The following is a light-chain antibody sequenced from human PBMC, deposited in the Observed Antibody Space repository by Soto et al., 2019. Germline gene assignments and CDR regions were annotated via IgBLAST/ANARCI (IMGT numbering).Light chain of an antibody. J-gene: IGKJ1*01. CDR2: GAS. CDR3: QQYGSSLRT. CDR1: QSVSSSY. Sequence: EIVLTQSPGTLSLSHGERATLSCRASQSVSSSYLAWYQQKPGQAPRLLIYGASSRATGIPDRFSGSGSGTDFTLTISRLEPEDFAVYYCQQYGSSLRTFGQGTKVDIK. V-gene: IGKV3-20*01.